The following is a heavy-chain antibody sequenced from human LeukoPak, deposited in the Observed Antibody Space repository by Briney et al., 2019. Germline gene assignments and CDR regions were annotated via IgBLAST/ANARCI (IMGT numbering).Heavy chain of an antibody. D-gene: IGHD6-13*01. CDR1: GGSISSGDYY. CDR3: ARARQGYSSSWYGWFDP. Sequence: SETLSLTCTVSGGSISSGDYYWSWIRQPPGKGLEWIGYIYYSGSTYYNPSLKSPVTISVDTSKNQFSLKLSSVTAADTAVYYCARARQGYSSSWYGWFDPWGQGTLVTVSS. J-gene: IGHJ5*02. CDR2: IYYSGST. V-gene: IGHV4-30-4*08.